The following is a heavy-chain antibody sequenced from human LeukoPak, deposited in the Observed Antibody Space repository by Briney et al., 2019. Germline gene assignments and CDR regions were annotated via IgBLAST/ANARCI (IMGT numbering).Heavy chain of an antibody. CDR3: ARRLVDYYDSSGYYYD. CDR1: GGSISSGDYY. J-gene: IGHJ4*02. Sequence: KSSETLSLTCTVSGGSISSGDYYWSWIRQPPGKGLEWIGYIYYSGSTNYNPSLKSRVTISVDTSKNQFSLKLSSVTAADTAVYYCARRLVDYYDSSGYYYDWGQGTLVTVSS. V-gene: IGHV4-30-4*01. D-gene: IGHD3-22*01. CDR2: IYYSGST.